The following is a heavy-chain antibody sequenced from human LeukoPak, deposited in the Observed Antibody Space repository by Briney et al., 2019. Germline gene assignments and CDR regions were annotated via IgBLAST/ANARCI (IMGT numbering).Heavy chain of an antibody. CDR1: GGSFSGYY. CDR2: INHSGST. D-gene: IGHD3-10*01. CDR3: ARHRRLTMVRRFGWFDP. J-gene: IGHJ5*02. V-gene: IGHV4-34*01. Sequence: PSETLSLTCAVYGGSFSGYYWSWIRHPPGKGLEWIGEINHSGSTNYNPSLKSRVTISVDTSKNQFSLKLSSVTAADTAVYYCARHRRLTMVRRFGWFDPWGQGTLVTVSS.